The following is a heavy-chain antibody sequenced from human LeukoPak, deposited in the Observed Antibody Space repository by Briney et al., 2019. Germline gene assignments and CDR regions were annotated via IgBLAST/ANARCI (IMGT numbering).Heavy chain of an antibody. J-gene: IGHJ4*02. V-gene: IGHV4-34*01. CDR1: GGSFSGYY. CDR2: INHSGST. CDR3: ARARYDY. Sequence: SETLSLTCAVYGGSFSGYYWSWIRQPPGKGLEWIGEINHSGSTNYNPSLESRVTISVDTSKNQFSLKLSSVTAADTAVYYCARARYDYWGQGTLVTVSS.